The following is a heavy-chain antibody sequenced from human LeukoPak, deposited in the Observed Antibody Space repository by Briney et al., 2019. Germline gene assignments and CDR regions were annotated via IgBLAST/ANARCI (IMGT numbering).Heavy chain of an antibody. CDR1: GFTFSSYG. D-gene: IGHD3-3*01. Sequence: GGSLRLSCAASGFTFSSYGMHWVRQAPGKGLEWVAVISYDGSNKYYADSVKGRFTISRDDSKNTLYPQMNSLRAEDTAVYYCAKGWYYDFWSGYELGYWGQGTLVTVSS. CDR2: ISYDGSNK. CDR3: AKGWYYDFWSGYELGY. V-gene: IGHV3-30*18. J-gene: IGHJ4*02.